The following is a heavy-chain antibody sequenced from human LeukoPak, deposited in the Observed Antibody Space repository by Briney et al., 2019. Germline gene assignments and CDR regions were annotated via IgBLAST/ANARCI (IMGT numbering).Heavy chain of an antibody. CDR2: ISWDGGST. CDR3: ASWAGNTQSDSWSGPFDY. Sequence: GGSLRLSCAVSGFTFDDYTMHWVRQAPGKGLQWVSLISWDGGSTYYADSVKGRFTISRDNAKNSLYLQMSSLRVEDTAVYYCASWAGNTQSDSWSGPFDYWGQGTLVTVSS. V-gene: IGHV3-43*01. CDR1: GFTFDDYT. J-gene: IGHJ4*02. D-gene: IGHD3-3*01.